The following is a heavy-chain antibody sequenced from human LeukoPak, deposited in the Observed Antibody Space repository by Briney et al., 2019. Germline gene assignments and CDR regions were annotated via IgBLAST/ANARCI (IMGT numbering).Heavy chain of an antibody. D-gene: IGHD2-2*01. CDR2: IIPILGIA. CDR3: ARDSFQRGVVVPAASRGYYGMDV. Sequence: SVKVSCKASGGAFSSYAISWVRQAPGQGLEWTGRIIPILGIANYAQKFQGRVTITADKSTSTAYMELSSLRSEDTAVYYCARDSFQRGVVVPAASRGYYGMDVWGQGTTVTVSS. CDR1: GGAFSSYA. V-gene: IGHV1-69*04. J-gene: IGHJ6*02.